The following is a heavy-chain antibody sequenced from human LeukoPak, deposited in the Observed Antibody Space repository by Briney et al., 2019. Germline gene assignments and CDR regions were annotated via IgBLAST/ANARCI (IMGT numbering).Heavy chain of an antibody. CDR3: ARIYQLLVGDY. D-gene: IGHD2-2*01. J-gene: IGHJ4*02. CDR2: IYYSENT. V-gene: IGHV4-59*08. CDR1: GGSVSGYF. Sequence: PSETLSLTCTVSGGSVSGYFWSWIRQPPGKGLEWIGYIYYSENTNYNPSLKSRVTISVDTSKNQVSLKLSSVTAADTAVYYCARIYQLLVGDYWGQGTLVTVSS.